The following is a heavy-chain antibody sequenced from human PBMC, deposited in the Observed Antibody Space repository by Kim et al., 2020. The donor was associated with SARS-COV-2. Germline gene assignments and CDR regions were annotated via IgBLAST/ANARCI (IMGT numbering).Heavy chain of an antibody. V-gene: IGHV3-74*01. CDR2: INTDGSTT. Sequence: GGSLRLSCAASGFTFSSYWMHWVRQVPGKGLVWVSHINTDGSTTNYADSVKGRLTISRDNANNTLYLQMNSLRVEDTAVYYCIISDGYPDHWGQGTLVT. J-gene: IGHJ4*02. D-gene: IGHD5-12*01. CDR1: GFTFSSYW. CDR3: IISDGYPDH.